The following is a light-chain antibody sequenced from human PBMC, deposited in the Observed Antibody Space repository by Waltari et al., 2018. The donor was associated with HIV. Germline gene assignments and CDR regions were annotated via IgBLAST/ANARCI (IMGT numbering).Light chain of an antibody. CDR3: QSYDNSLSAWV. J-gene: IGLJ3*02. CDR2: GNS. CDR1: SPNIGAGYD. Sequence: SVLTQPPSVSGAPGQRVTISCTGSSPNIGAGYDVHWYQHLPGTTPKLLVYGNSNRPSGVPDRFSGSKSATSASLAITGLQAEDEADYYCQSYDNSLSAWVFGGGTKLTVL. V-gene: IGLV1-40*01.